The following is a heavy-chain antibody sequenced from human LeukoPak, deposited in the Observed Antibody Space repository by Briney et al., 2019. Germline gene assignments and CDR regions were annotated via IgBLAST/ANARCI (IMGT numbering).Heavy chain of an antibody. V-gene: IGHV4-34*01. CDR1: GGSFSGYY. J-gene: IGHJ5*02. D-gene: IGHD2-15*01. CDR3: ARGRGYCSGGSCYHRSNWFDP. Sequence: SETLSLTCAVYGGSFSGYYWSWIRQPPGKGLEWIGEINHSGSTNYNPSLKSRVTISVDTSKNQFSLKLSSVTAADTAVYYCARGRGYCSGGSCYHRSNWFDPWGQGTLVTVSS. CDR2: INHSGST.